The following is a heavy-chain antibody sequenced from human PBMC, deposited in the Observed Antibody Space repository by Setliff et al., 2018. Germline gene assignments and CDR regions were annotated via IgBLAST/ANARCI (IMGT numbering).Heavy chain of an antibody. CDR2: INPSGGLT. Sequence: ASVKVSCKASGYTLSKYYMHWVRQAPGQGLEWMGIINPSGGLTKYAQKFQGRVTMTSDTSTNTVYLEVSSLRSEATAVYFCARDRFYNSWSGTSITAPHDAFDIWGQGTMVTVSS. CDR1: GYTLSKYY. D-gene: IGHD3-3*01. CDR3: ARDRFYNSWSGTSITAPHDAFDI. V-gene: IGHV1-46*03. J-gene: IGHJ3*02.